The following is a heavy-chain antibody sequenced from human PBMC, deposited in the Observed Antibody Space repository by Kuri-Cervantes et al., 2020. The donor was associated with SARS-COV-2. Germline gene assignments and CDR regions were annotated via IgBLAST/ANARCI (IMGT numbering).Heavy chain of an antibody. CDR2: ISGSGDNT. J-gene: IGHJ4*02. CDR3: AQDVSQLGRACRY. Sequence: LSLSCAASGFSFSSYAMSWVRQAPGKGLEWVSAISGSGDNTYYADSVKGRFTISRDNSQNTVYLQMNSLRGEDTALYYCAQDVSQLGRACRYWGQGTLVTVYS. D-gene: IGHD6-6*01. V-gene: IGHV3-23*01. CDR1: GFSFSSYA.